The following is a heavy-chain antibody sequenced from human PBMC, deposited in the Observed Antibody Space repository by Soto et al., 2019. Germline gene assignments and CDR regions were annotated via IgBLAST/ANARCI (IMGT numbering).Heavy chain of an antibody. CDR1: GYTFTSYA. V-gene: IGHV1-18*01. Sequence: QVQLVQSGAEVKKPGASVKVSCKASGYTFTSYAFSWVRQAPGQGLEWMGWITTYNGNTNYAQNFQGRVTMTTDTSTSTDYMELRSMRSDDTAVYYCARTYYYDSSGYHGDYYFDYWGQGTLVTVSS. D-gene: IGHD3-22*01. CDR3: ARTYYYDSSGYHGDYYFDY. J-gene: IGHJ4*02. CDR2: ITTYNGNT.